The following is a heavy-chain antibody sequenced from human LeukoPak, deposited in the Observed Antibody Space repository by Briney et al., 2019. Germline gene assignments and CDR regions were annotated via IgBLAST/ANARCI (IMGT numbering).Heavy chain of an antibody. D-gene: IGHD3-3*01. Sequence: ASVKVSCKASGYTFTSYDINWVRQATGQGLEWMGWMNPNSGNTGYAQKFQGRVTMTRNTSISTAYMELSSLRSEDTAVYYCARAPPRITIFGVVIIGENWFDPWGQGTLITVSS. CDR2: MNPNSGNT. V-gene: IGHV1-8*01. CDR1: GYTFTSYD. J-gene: IGHJ5*02. CDR3: ARAPPRITIFGVVIIGENWFDP.